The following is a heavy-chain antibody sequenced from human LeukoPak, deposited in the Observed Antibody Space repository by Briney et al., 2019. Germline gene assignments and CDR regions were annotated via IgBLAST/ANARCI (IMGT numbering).Heavy chain of an antibody. D-gene: IGHD6-13*01. CDR3: VKDQGSSSWFVDY. J-gene: IGHJ4*02. CDR2: ISYDGSNK. CDR1: GFSFSTYG. Sequence: GRSLRLSCAASGFSFSTYGMHWVRQAPGKGLEWVAVISYDGSNKYYADSVKGRFTISRDNSKNTLCLQMNSLRDEDTAVYYCVKDQGSSSWFVDYWGQGTLVTVSS. V-gene: IGHV3-30*18.